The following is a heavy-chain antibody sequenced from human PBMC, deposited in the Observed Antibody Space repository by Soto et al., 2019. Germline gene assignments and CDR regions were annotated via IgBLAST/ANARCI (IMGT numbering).Heavy chain of an antibody. Sequence: GGCLESAGHGPGYRLSSSWIGWGRQKPGKGLEWLGNVYPSDSDARYSPAFEGQVTISADNSLNAAYLQLLNLKASDTAIYYCTKWATSPFDSWGQGTRVPVSS. J-gene: IGHJ4*02. CDR2: VYPSDSDA. D-gene: IGHD1-26*01. CDR1: GYRLSSSW. CDR3: TKWATSPFDS. V-gene: IGHV5-51*01.